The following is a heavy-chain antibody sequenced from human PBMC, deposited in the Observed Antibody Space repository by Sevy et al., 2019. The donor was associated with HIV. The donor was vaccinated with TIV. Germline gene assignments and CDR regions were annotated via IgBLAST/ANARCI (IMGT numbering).Heavy chain of an antibody. V-gene: IGHV3-15*01. J-gene: IGHJ6*02. CDR2: IKSTPDGGTT. Sequence: GGSLRLSCTASGFTFTHAWMSWVRQAPGKGLEWVGRIKSTPDGGTTDYAAPVKGRFTISRDDSKTKLYLQMNSLKTEDTAVYYCSTDPIIVLLGTDGMDVWGQGTTVTVSS. D-gene: IGHD2-8*02. CDR3: STDPIIVLLGTDGMDV. CDR1: GFTFTHAW.